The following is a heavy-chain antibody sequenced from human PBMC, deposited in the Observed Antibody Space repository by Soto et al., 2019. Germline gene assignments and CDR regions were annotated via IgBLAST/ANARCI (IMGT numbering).Heavy chain of an antibody. Sequence: ASVKVSCKASGYTFTSYAMHWVRQAPGQRLEWMGWINAGNGNTKYSQKFQGRVTITRDTSASTAYMELSSLRSEDTAVYYCARVGFNWNYVGWFDPWAREPWSPSPQ. J-gene: IGHJ5*02. CDR1: GYTFTSYA. CDR2: INAGNGNT. V-gene: IGHV1-3*01. CDR3: ARVGFNWNYVGWFDP. D-gene: IGHD1-7*01.